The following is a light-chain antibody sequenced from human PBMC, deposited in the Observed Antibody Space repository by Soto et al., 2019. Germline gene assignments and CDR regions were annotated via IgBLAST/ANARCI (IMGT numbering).Light chain of an antibody. J-gene: IGKJ4*01. CDR1: QDIRNY. CDR2: AAS. CDR3: QKYNNAAHT. Sequence: DIQMTQSPSSLSASVGDRVTITCRASQDIRNYLAWYQQKPGKVPKLLISAASTLQSGVPSRFSGSGSGTDFTLTSSSLQPEDVATYYCQKYNNAAHTFGGGTKVEIK. V-gene: IGKV1-27*01.